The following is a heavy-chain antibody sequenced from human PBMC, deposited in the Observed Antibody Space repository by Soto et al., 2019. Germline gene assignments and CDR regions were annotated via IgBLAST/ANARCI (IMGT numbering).Heavy chain of an antibody. V-gene: IGHV3-33*01. J-gene: IGHJ6*03. Sequence: QVQLVESGGGVVQPGRSLRLSCAASGFTFSSYGMHWVRQAPGKGLEWVAGIWYDGSNKYYADSVKGRFTISRDNSKNTLYLQMNSLRAEDTAVYHCARDPRYYDFWSGYSYYYYYYYMDVWGKGTTVTVSS. CDR1: GFTFSSYG. D-gene: IGHD3-3*01. CDR3: ARDPRYYDFWSGYSYYYYYYYMDV. CDR2: IWYDGSNK.